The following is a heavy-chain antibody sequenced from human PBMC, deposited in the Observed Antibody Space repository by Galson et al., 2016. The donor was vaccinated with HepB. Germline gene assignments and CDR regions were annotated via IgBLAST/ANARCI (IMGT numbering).Heavy chain of an antibody. CDR1: GFTFSNYD. V-gene: IGHV3-23*01. CDR2: IGGSDGTT. Sequence: SLRLSCAASGFTFSNYDISWVRQAPGKGLEWVSGIGGSDGTTYYADSVKGRFTISRDNSKNPLYLQMNSLRAEDTAVYYCAKISLVRYNSGGVGSFDIWGRGTMVTVSS. J-gene: IGHJ3*02. CDR3: AKISLVRYNSGGVGSFDI. D-gene: IGHD6-19*01.